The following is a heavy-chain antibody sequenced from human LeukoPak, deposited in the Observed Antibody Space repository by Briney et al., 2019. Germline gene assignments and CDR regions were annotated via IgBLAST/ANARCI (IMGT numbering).Heavy chain of an antibody. D-gene: IGHD3-3*01. V-gene: IGHV3-23*01. CDR1: GFTFSSYA. J-gene: IGHJ4*02. Sequence: GGSLRLSCAASGFTFSSYAMSWVRQAPGKGLEWVSAISGSGGSTYYADSVKGRFTISRDNSKNTLYLQMNSLRAEDAAVYYCANPGYDFWSGYSTGYFDYWGQGTLVTVSS. CDR3: ANPGYDFWSGYSTGYFDY. CDR2: ISGSGGST.